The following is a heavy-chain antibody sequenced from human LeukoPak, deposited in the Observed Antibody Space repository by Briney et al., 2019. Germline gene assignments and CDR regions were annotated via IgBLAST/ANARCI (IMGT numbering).Heavy chain of an antibody. V-gene: IGHV4-59*01. J-gene: IGHJ4*02. CDR1: GGSISSYY. CDR3: ARTIPGAGTFSFDY. Sequence: SETLSLTCTVSGGSISSYYWSWIRQPPGKGLEWIGYTFYSGSTSYNPSLKSRVTISVDTSKKQFSLKLSSVTAADTAVYYCARTIPGAGTFSFDYWGQETLVTVSS. CDR2: TFYSGST. D-gene: IGHD6-19*01.